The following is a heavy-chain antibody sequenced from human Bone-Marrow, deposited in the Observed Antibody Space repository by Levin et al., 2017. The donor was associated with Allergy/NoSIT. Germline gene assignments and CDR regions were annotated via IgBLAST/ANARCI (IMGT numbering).Heavy chain of an antibody. D-gene: IGHD2-2*01. J-gene: IGHJ5*02. CDR1: GFNFDTYA. CDR2: LRSKAYGGTT. CDR3: ARVPYCDSSSCYGGFDP. V-gene: IGHV3-49*03. Sequence: GESLKISCTADGFNFDTYAMSWLRQAPGQGLEWVGFLRSKAYGGTTEYAASVKGRFTISTDDSKTIAYLQMDSLKTEDSAVYYCARVPYCDSSSCYGGFDPWGQGTLVTVS.